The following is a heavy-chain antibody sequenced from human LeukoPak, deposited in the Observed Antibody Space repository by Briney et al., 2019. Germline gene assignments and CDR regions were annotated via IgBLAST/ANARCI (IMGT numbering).Heavy chain of an antibody. CDR1: GFTFSTYW. D-gene: IGHD5-24*01. J-gene: IGHJ5*01. Sequence: GGSLRLSCAASGFTFSTYWMSWVRQTPGKGLEWVANIKEDGSRQYYVDFVKGRFTISRDNAKNSLYLQMNSLRVEDTAVYYCARDGGGYDSWGQGTLVTVSS. CDR3: ARDGGGYDS. V-gene: IGHV3-7*01. CDR2: IKEDGSRQ.